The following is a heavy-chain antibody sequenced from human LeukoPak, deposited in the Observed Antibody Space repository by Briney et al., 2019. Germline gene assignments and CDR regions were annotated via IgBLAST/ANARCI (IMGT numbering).Heavy chain of an antibody. CDR3: ARGRGLRIPFDY. V-gene: IGHV4-34*01. D-gene: IGHD5-12*01. J-gene: IGHJ4*02. CDR1: GGSFSGYY. Sequence: SETLSLTCAVYGGSFSGYYWSWIRQPPGRGLEWIGEINHSGSTNYNPSLKSRVTISVDTSKNQFSLKLSSVTAADTAVYYCARGRGLRIPFDYWGQGTPVTVSS. CDR2: INHSGST.